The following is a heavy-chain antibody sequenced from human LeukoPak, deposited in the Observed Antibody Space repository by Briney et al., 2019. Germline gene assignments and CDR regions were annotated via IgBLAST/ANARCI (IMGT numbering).Heavy chain of an antibody. CDR2: IRYDGSNK. D-gene: IGHD5-24*01. CDR1: GFTFSSYG. CDR3: ARSRRDGYNLYYFDY. Sequence: GGSLRLSCAASGFTFSSYGMHWVRQAPGKGLEWVAVIRYDGSNKYYADSVKGRFTISRDNSKNTLYLQMNSLRAEDTAVYYCARSRRDGYNLYYFDYWGQGTLVTVSS. V-gene: IGHV3-33*01. J-gene: IGHJ4*02.